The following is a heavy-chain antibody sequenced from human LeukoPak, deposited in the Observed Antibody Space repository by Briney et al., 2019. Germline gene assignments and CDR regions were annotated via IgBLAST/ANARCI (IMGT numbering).Heavy chain of an antibody. D-gene: IGHD3/OR15-3a*01. V-gene: IGHV3-74*01. Sequence: PGGSLRLSCAASGFTFSSYWMHWVRQAPGKGLGWVSRINSDGSSTSYADSVKGRFTISRDNAKNTLYLQMNSLRAEDTAVYYCAREDSYYYYGMDVWGQGTTVTVSS. J-gene: IGHJ6*02. CDR1: GFTFSSYW. CDR2: INSDGSST. CDR3: AREDSYYYYGMDV.